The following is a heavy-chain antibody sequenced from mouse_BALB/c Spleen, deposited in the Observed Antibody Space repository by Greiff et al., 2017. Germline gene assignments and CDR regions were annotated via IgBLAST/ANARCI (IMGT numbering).Heavy chain of an antibody. J-gene: IGHJ4*01. CDR1: GFNINDIY. Sequence: QLQQFGAELGKPWASVKLLRTASGFNINDIYMHWVKQRPEQGPEWIGRIDPANGNTKYDPKFQGKTTIAADTSSNTAYLQLRRLTSEDTAVYYCAFSYYEYAMDYWGQGTSVTVSS. V-gene: IGHV14-3*02. CDR2: IDPANGNT. D-gene: IGHD2-4*01. CDR3: AFSYYEYAMDY.